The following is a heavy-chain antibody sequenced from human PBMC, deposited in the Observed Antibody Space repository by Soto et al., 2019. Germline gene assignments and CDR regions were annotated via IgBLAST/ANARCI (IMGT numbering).Heavy chain of an antibody. CDR1: GGSISSGGYY. D-gene: IGHD4-4*01. V-gene: IGHV4-31*03. J-gene: IGHJ6*02. CDR3: ARGATVTREYFYGMDV. CDR2: IYYSGST. Sequence: SETLSLTCTVSGGSISSGGYYWSWIRQHPGKGLEWIGYIYYSGSTYYNPSLKSRVTISVDTSKNQFSLKLRSVTAADTAVYYCARGATVTREYFYGMDVWGQGTTVTVSS.